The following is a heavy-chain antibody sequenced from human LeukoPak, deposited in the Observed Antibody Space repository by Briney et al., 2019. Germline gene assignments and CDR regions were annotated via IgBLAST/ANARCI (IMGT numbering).Heavy chain of an antibody. CDR1: GGSISSGGYY. J-gene: IGHJ4*02. CDR3: ASSKRGYSSSSEDY. D-gene: IGHD6-13*01. V-gene: IGHV4-30-2*01. CDR2: IYHSGST. Sequence: PSETLSLTCTVSGGSISSGGYYWSWIRQPPGKGLEWIGYIYHSGSTYYNPSLKSRVTISVDRSKNQFSLKLSSVTAADTAVYYCASSKRGYSSSSEDYWGQGTLVTVSS.